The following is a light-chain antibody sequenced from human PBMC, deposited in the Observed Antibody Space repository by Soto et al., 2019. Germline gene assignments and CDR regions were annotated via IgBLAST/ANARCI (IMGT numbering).Light chain of an antibody. J-gene: IGKJ1*01. Sequence: EAPATLSRSVSVRAPITRRASQTISTWLDWYQHKPGKAPNLLIYTAFNLESGVPSRFSGSGSGTDFTLTISSLQPEDFAAYYCQQNGCFPQTFGQGTKVDIK. CDR3: QQNGCFPQT. V-gene: IGKV1-5*03. CDR2: TAF. CDR1: QTISTW.